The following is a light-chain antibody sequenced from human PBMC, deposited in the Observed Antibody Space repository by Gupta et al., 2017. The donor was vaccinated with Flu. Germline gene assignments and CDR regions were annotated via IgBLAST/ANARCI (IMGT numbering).Light chain of an antibody. CDR3: QHYTTFS. V-gene: IGKV1-5*03. CDR2: RTF. J-gene: IGKJ3*01. CDR1: QNVTTW. Sequence: QMTQTPSTRSASVGDRVTITCRASQNVTTWLDWYQHGPGKAPKILIYRTFTSEVGDPSSFSGSGSGTEFTLTSRGPQDDDFETYYCQHYTTFSFGPGTKVEIK.